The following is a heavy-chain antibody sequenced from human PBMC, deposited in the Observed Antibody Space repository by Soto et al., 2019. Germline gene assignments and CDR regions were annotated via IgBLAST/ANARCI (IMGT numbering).Heavy chain of an antibody. J-gene: IGHJ6*02. CDR3: ARPKLRGWVNYYYGMDV. D-gene: IGHD6-19*01. V-gene: IGHV3-33*01. Sequence: QVQLVESGGGVVQPGRSLRLSCAASGFTFSSYGMHWVRQAPGKGLEWVAVIWYDGSNKYYADSVKGRFTISRDNSKNTLYLQMNSLRAEVTAVYYCARPKLRGWVNYYYGMDVWGQGTTVTVSS. CDR2: IWYDGSNK. CDR1: GFTFSSYG.